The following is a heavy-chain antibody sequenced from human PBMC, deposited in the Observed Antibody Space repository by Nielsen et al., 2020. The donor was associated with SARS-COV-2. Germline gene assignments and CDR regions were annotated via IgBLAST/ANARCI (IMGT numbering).Heavy chain of an antibody. D-gene: IGHD3-22*01. CDR2: IYYSGST. CDR3: ASTYYYDSSGYLPSGYFDY. Sequence: SETLSLTCTVSGGSISSSSYYWGWIRQPPGKGLEWIGSIYYSGSTYYNPSLKSRVTISVDTSKNQFSLKLSSVTAADTAVYYCASTYYYDSSGYLPSGYFDYWGQGTLVTVSS. V-gene: IGHV4-39*01. J-gene: IGHJ4*02. CDR1: GGSISSSSYY.